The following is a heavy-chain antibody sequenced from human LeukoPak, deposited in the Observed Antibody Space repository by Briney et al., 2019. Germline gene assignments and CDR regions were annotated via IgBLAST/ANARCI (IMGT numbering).Heavy chain of an antibody. CDR2: IYTSGST. V-gene: IGHV4-61*02. J-gene: IGHJ5*02. CDR3: ARHLRVGGHYYDSSGSIWFDP. D-gene: IGHD3-22*01. Sequence: SSETLSLTCTVSGGSISSGSYYWSWIRQPAGKGLEWIGRIYTSGSTNYNPSLKSRVTISVDTSKNQFSLKLSSVTAADTAVYYCARHLRVGGHYYDSSGSIWFDPWGQGTLVTVSS. CDR1: GGSISSGSYY.